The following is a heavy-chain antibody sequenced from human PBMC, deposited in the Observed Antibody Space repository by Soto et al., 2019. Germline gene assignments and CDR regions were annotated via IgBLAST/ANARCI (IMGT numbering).Heavy chain of an antibody. CDR1: GDTFSSYA. J-gene: IGHJ4*02. V-gene: IGHV1-69*12. Sequence: QVQLVQSGAEVKKPGSSVKVSCKASGDTFSSYAINWVRQAPGQGLEWMGGLIPVFDTSNYAQKFQGRVRSTADESTTTAYMELSNLRSEDTAIYFCARDAPFTCSGNGCLSHWGRGTLVTVSS. D-gene: IGHD2-15*01. CDR2: LIPVFDTS. CDR3: ARDAPFTCSGNGCLSH.